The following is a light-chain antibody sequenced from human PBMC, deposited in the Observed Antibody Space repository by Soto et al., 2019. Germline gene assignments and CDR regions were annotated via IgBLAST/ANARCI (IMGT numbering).Light chain of an antibody. CDR1: EDISTS. Sequence: DIQMTQSPSSLSASVGARVSITCQASEDISTSLSWFQHKPGRTPKLLLYGASYLETGVPSRFRGSGSGTDCTLTISSLQPEYIATYYCQHDNKRPPFTFGPGTIVDVK. V-gene: IGKV1-33*01. J-gene: IGKJ3*01. CDR2: GAS. CDR3: QHDNKRPPFT.